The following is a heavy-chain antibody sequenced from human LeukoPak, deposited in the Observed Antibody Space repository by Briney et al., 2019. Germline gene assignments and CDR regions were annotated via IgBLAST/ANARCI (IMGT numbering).Heavy chain of an antibody. Sequence: SETLSLTCAVYGVSFSGYYWSWIRQPPGKGLEWIGEINHSGSTNYNPSLKSRVTISVDTSKNQFSLKLSSVTAADTAVYYCAGPGLGDAFDIWGQGTMVTVSS. V-gene: IGHV4-34*01. J-gene: IGHJ3*02. CDR3: AGPGLGDAFDI. D-gene: IGHD3-16*01. CDR2: INHSGST. CDR1: GVSFSGYY.